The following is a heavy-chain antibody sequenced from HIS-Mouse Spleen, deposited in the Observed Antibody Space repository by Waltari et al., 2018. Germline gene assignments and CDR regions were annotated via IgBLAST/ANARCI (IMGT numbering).Heavy chain of an antibody. CDR1: GYTFTGYY. CDR3: ARDSPTQLGGDAFDI. V-gene: IGHV1-2*02. D-gene: IGHD3-10*01. CDR2: INPNRVGT. Sequence: QVQLVQSGAEVKKPGASVKVSCKASGYTFTGYYMHWVRQAPGQGLEGMGWINPNRVGTNYAQKLQGRVTMTRETSIRTAYMELSRLRSDDTAVYYCARDSPTQLGGDAFDIWGQGTMVTVSS. J-gene: IGHJ3*02.